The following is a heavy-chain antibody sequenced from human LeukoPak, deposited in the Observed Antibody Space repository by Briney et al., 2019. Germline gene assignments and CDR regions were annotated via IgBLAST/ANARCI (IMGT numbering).Heavy chain of an antibody. CDR2: INPIGGST. Sequence: ASVKVSCKPSLYTFSSYYMHWVRPAPGQGLEWMGLINPIGGSTNYAQKLQSRVTMTRDMSTSTVYMELSSLRSDDTAVYYCARGGNEVVADAEYFEHWGQGTLVTVSS. CDR1: LYTFSSYY. CDR3: ARGGNEVVADAEYFEH. D-gene: IGHD3-22*01. J-gene: IGHJ1*01. V-gene: IGHV1-46*04.